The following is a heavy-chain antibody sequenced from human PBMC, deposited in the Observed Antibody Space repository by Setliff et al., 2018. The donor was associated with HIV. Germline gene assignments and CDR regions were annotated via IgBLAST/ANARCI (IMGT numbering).Heavy chain of an antibody. CDR1: GYTFSRYA. CDR2: INAGNGNT. D-gene: IGHD6-19*01. CDR3: ARVQTMAVAGTQYYYMDV. Sequence: ASVKVSCKASGYTFSRYAMHWVRQAPGQRLEWMGWINAGNGNTKYSQKFQGGVSIARDTSASTAYMGLSSLRSEDTAVYYCARVQTMAVAGTQYYYMDVWGKGTTVTVSS. J-gene: IGHJ6*03. V-gene: IGHV1-3*01.